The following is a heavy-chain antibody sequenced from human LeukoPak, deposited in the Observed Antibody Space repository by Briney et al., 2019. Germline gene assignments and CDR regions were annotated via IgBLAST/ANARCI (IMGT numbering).Heavy chain of an antibody. CDR2: ISYDGSNK. CDR1: GFTFSSYA. CDR3: ASLWGSGSYYLDY. J-gene: IGHJ4*02. Sequence: PGGSLRLSCAASGFTFSSYAMHWVRQAPGKGLEWVAVISYDGSNKYYADSVKGRFTISRDNSKNTLYLQMNSLRAEDTAVYYCASLWGSGSYYLDYWGQGTLVTVSS. D-gene: IGHD3-10*01. V-gene: IGHV3-30*04.